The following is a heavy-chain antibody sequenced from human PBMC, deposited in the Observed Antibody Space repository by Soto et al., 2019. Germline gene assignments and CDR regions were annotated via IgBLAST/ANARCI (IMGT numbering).Heavy chain of an antibody. D-gene: IGHD3-22*01. Sequence: GGSLRLSCAASGFTFSGYAMSWVRQAPGKGLEWVSAINGSGGSTYYADSVKGRFTISRDNSKNTLYLQMNSLRAEDTAVYYCAKVRAPYYYDSSGYYYFDYWGQGTLVTVS. CDR3: AKVRAPYYYDSSGYYYFDY. CDR1: GFTFSGYA. CDR2: INGSGGST. V-gene: IGHV3-23*01. J-gene: IGHJ4*02.